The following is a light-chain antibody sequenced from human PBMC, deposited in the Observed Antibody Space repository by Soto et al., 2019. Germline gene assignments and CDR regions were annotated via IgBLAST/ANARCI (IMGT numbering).Light chain of an antibody. J-gene: IGKJ5*01. CDR2: GAS. CDR1: QSVGSSY. V-gene: IGKV3D-20*02. CDR3: QQRSNWPIT. Sequence: EVVLTPSPATLSLSPGERATLSCGASQSVGSSYLVWYQQKPGQAPRLLIYGASNRATGIPDRFSGSGSGTDFTLTISSLEPEDFAVYYCQQRSNWPITFGQGTRLEIK.